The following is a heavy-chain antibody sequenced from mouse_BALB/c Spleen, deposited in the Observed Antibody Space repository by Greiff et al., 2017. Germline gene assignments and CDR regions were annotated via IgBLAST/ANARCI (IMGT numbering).Heavy chain of an antibody. CDR1: GFSLTGYG. J-gene: IGHJ4*01. CDR3: ARRGNYDAMDY. Sequence: QVQLKESGPGLVAPSQSLSITCTVSGFSLTGYGVNWVRQPPGKGLEWLGMIWGDGSTDYNSALKSRLSISKDNSKSQVFLKMNSLQTDDTARYYCARRGNYDAMDYWGQGTSVTVSS. V-gene: IGHV2-6-7*01. D-gene: IGHD2-1*01. CDR2: IWGDGST.